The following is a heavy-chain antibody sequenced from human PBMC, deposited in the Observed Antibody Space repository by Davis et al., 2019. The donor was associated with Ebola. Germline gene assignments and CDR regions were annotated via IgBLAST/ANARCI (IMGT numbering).Heavy chain of an antibody. J-gene: IGHJ4*02. D-gene: IGHD5-18*01. V-gene: IGHV1-18*01. Sequence: ASVKVSCKASGYTFTSYDINWVRQATGQGLEWIGWISAYNGNTNYGQKFQGRVTLTTNTPTNTAYMEMRSLRSDDAAVYYCARVIQLWSLRLDYWGQGTLVTVSS. CDR1: GYTFTSYD. CDR3: ARVIQLWSLRLDY. CDR2: ISAYNGNT.